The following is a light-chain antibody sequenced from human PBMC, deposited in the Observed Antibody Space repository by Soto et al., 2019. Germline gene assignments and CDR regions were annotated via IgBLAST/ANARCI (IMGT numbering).Light chain of an antibody. CDR2: AGS. CDR1: QGISNY. CDR3: QKYNRAPRT. V-gene: IGKV1-27*01. Sequence: DIQMTQSPSSLSASVGDRVTITCRASQGISNYLAWYQQKPGKVPKLLIYAGSTLQSGVPSRFSGSGSGTDFTLTISRLQPEDVATYYWQKYNRAPRTFGQGTKVEIK. J-gene: IGKJ1*01.